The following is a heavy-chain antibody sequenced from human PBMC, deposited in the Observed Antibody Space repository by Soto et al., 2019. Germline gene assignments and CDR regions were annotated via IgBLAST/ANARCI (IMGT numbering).Heavy chain of an antibody. CDR1: GYTFTSYA. CDR2: INAGNGNT. D-gene: IGHD1-26*01. Sequence: QVQLVQSGAEVKKPGASVKVSCKASGYTFTSYAMHWVRQAPGQRLEWMGWINAGNGNTKYSQKFRGRVPITRDTSASTAYMELSSLRSEDTAVYYGARVGWELLDPPDYWGQGTLVTVSS. J-gene: IGHJ4*02. CDR3: ARVGWELLDPPDY. V-gene: IGHV1-3*01.